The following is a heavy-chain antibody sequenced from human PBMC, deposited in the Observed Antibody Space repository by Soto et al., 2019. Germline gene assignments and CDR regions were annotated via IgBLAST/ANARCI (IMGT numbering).Heavy chain of an antibody. Sequence: SVKVSCKASGGTFSSYTISWVRQAPGQGLEWMGRIIPILGIANYAQKFQGRVTITADKSTSTAYMELSSLRSEDTAVYYCARERVITMIVVEWFDPWGQGTLVTVSS. D-gene: IGHD3-22*01. CDR2: IIPILGIA. V-gene: IGHV1-69*04. CDR3: ARERVITMIVVEWFDP. J-gene: IGHJ5*02. CDR1: GGTFSSYT.